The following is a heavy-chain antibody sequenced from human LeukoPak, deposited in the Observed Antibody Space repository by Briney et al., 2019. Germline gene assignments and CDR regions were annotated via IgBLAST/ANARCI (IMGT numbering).Heavy chain of an antibody. CDR3: AKDPNYDSAGY. CDR2: ISGSGGRT. J-gene: IGHJ4*02. V-gene: IGHV3-23*01. CDR1: GFTFSGYA. D-gene: IGHD3-3*01. Sequence: GGSLRLSCEASGFTFSGYAVSWVRQAPGKGLEWVSGISGSGGRTYYADSVKGRFTISRDTSKNTLSLQMNSLRAEDTAIYYCAKDPNYDSAGYWGQGTLVTVSS.